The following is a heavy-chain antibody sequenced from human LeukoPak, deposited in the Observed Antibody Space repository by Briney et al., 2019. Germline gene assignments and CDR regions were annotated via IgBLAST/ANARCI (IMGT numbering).Heavy chain of an antibody. D-gene: IGHD5-24*01. CDR1: GYSFDDYG. CDR3: VRLGRDGYTYGAAY. CDR2: INWNGGST. Sequence: GGSLRLSCAGSGYSFDDYGMRWVRQAPGKGLEWVAGINWNGGSTGYAASVKGRCTISRDNAKNALYLEMNSLRAEDTAFYYCVRLGRDGYTYGAAYWSLGTLVTVSS. J-gene: IGHJ1*01. V-gene: IGHV3-20*04.